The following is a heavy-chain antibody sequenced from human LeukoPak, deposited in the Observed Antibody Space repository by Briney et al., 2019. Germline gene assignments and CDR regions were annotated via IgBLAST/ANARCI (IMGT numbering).Heavy chain of an antibody. D-gene: IGHD5-24*01. CDR2: IYYSGST. Sequence: SETLSLTCTVSGGSISNYYWSWIRQPPGKGLEWIGYIYYSGSTNYNPSLKSRVTISVDTSKNQFSLKLSSVTAADTAVYYCARGGVATNQAEWGRGTLVTVSS. J-gene: IGHJ4*02. CDR1: GGSISNYY. CDR3: ARGGVATNQAE. V-gene: IGHV4-59*01.